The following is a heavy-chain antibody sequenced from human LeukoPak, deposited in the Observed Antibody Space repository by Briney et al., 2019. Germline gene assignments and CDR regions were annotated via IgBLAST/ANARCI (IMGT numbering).Heavy chain of an antibody. CDR2: INQDGSEK. CDR3: AEYGEHSLTGYFAY. CDR1: GFTFNMYW. V-gene: IGHV3-7*03. J-gene: IGHJ4*02. Sequence: WGSLRPSCEASGFTFNMYWISWVRQAPGKGLEWVSNINQDGSEKYYVDSVKGRFTISRDNAKNSLYLQMDSLRADDTAVYYCAEYGEHSLTGYFAYWGQGTLVTVSS. D-gene: IGHD3-9*01.